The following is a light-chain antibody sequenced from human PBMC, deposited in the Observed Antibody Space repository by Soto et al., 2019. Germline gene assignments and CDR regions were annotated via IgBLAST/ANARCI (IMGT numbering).Light chain of an antibody. Sequence: DIVMTQSPLSLPVTPGEPASISCRSSQSLLHSNGYNYLAWYLQKPGQSPQLLIYLGSNRASGVPDRFSGSGSGTYFTLKLSRVEAEDVWIYYCIQALQSPYTFGHGTKLEIK. CDR1: QSLLHSNGYNY. CDR3: IQALQSPYT. V-gene: IGKV2-28*01. CDR2: LGS. J-gene: IGKJ2*01.